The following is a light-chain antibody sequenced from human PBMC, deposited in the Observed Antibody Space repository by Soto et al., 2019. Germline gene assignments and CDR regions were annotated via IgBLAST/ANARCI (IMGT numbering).Light chain of an antibody. CDR3: QQYINWPRLT. Sequence: EIVMTQSPATLSVSPGERATLSCRASQSVSSNLAWYQQKPGQAPRLLIYGASTRATGIPARFSGSGSGTEFTLTISSLQSEDFAVYYCQQYINWPRLTFGGGTKVEIK. V-gene: IGKV3-15*01. J-gene: IGKJ4*01. CDR1: QSVSSN. CDR2: GAS.